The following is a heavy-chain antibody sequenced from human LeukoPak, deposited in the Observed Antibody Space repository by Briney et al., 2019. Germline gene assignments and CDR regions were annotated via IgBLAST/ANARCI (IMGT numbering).Heavy chain of an antibody. Sequence: ASVKVSCKASGGTFSSYAISWVRQAPGQGLEWMGGIIPIFGTANYAQKFQGRVTITADESTSTAYMELSSLRSEDTAVYYCAVTGTWELLFWGQGTLVTVSS. V-gene: IGHV1-69*01. D-gene: IGHD1-26*01. CDR3: AVTGTWELLF. CDR1: GGTFSSYA. CDR2: IIPIFGTA. J-gene: IGHJ4*02.